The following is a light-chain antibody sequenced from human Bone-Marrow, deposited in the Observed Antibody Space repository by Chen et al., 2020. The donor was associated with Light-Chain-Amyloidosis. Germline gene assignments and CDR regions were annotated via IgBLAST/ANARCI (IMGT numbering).Light chain of an antibody. J-gene: IGKJ2*01. Sequence: DIQMPQSPSSVSASVGDKVTITCRASQDVSSWLAWYQQKPGTSPKLLIYAASVLEDGVPLRFSGSGTGTDFTLTISNLQPEDFATYFCQQANSFPYTFGQGTKLAIK. CDR1: QDVSSW. CDR3: QQANSFPYT. V-gene: IGKV1-12*01. CDR2: AAS.